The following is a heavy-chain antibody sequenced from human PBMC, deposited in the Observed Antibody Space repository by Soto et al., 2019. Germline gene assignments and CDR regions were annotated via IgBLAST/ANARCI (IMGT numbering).Heavy chain of an antibody. J-gene: IGHJ5*02. D-gene: IGHD2-8*02. Sequence: QLQLQESGSGLVKPSETLSLTCTVSGDSISSGGYSWNWIRQPPGKGLEWIGYIFHSGSTYQNPPPKGGVPLGEEGPKKHFPLRRSFGPAADTAVFYWARGGSPSGTGPYPSWFHPWGQEPLVTSSP. CDR1: GDSISSGGYS. V-gene: IGHV4-30-2*01. CDR2: IFHSGST. CDR3: ARGGSPSGTGPYPSWFHP.